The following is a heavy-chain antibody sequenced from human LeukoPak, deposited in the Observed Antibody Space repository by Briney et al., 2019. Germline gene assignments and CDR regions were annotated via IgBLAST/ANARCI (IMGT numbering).Heavy chain of an antibody. V-gene: IGHV5-51*01. J-gene: IGHJ4*02. CDR1: GYSFTSYW. CDR3: ARNWGSVQLDLAYFDY. Sequence: GESLKISCKGSGYSFTSYWIGWVRQMPGKGLEWMGIIYPGDSDTRYSPSFQGQVTISADKSISTAYLQWSSLKASDTAMYYCARNWGSVQLDLAYFDYWGQGTLVSVSS. D-gene: IGHD1-1*01. CDR2: IYPGDSDT.